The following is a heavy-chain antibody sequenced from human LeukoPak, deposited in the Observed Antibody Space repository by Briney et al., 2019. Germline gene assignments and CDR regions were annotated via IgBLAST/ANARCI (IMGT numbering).Heavy chain of an antibody. CDR2: IGNSGGDT. D-gene: IGHD6-19*01. CDR1: GFTFTTYA. J-gene: IGHJ4*02. V-gene: IGHV3-23*01. CDR3: AKRGGESSGWGPFDY. Sequence: HSGGSLRLSCAASGFTFTTYAMCWVRQAPGKGLGWVSCIGNSGGDTVYADSVRGRFTVSRDTPRNTLFLEMNSLRAEDTAIYYCAKRGGESSGWGPFDYWGQGTLVTVSS.